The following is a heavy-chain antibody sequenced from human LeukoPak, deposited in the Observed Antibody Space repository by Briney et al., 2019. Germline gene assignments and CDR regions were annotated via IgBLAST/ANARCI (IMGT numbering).Heavy chain of an antibody. CDR1: GYTLTELS. CDR2: FDPEDGET. J-gene: IGHJ4*02. D-gene: IGHD3-16*01. V-gene: IGHV1-24*01. CDR3: ATARGGGVGYYFDY. Sequence: GASVKVSCKVSGYTLTELSMRWVRQAPGKGLEWMGGFDPEDGETIYAQKFQGRVTMTEDTSTDTAYMELSSLRSEDTAVYYCATARGGGVGYYFDYWGQGTLVTVSS.